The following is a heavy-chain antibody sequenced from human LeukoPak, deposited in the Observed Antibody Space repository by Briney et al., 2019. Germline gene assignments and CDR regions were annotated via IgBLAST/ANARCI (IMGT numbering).Heavy chain of an antibody. CDR2: LYSDGNT. D-gene: IGHD1-14*01. CDR1: GFTVITND. V-gene: IGHV3-53*01. CDR3: ARGVEPLAANTLAY. J-gene: IGHJ4*02. Sequence: GGSLRLSCAASGFTVITNDMTWVRQAPGKGVEWVSVLYSDGNTKYTDSVQGGFTISRDNSKNTLYLEMNRLSPDDTAVYYCARGVEPLAANTLAYWGQGTLVTVSS.